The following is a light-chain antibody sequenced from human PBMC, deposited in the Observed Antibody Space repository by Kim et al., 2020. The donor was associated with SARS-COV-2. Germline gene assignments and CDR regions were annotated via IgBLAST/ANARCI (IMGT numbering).Light chain of an antibody. J-gene: IGLJ1*01. CDR2: QDN. CDR1: KLGDNY. V-gene: IGLV3-1*01. Sequence: PATTASITCSGIKLGDNYVSCYQQKPGQSPVVFIYQDNQRPSGIPERFSGSNSGNTATLTISGTQAMDEADYYCQAWDSSTHNYVFGAGTKVTVL. CDR3: QAWDSSTHNYV.